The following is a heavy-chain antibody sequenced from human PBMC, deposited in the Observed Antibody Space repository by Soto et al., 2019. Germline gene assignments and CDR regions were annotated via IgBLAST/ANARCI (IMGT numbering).Heavy chain of an antibody. V-gene: IGHV3-23*01. J-gene: IGHJ6*02. CDR2: ISGSGGST. D-gene: IGHD3-10*01. Sequence: GGSLRLSCAASGFTFSSYAMSWVRQAPGKGLEWVSGISGSGGSTYYADSVKGRFTISRDNSKNTLYLQMNSLRAEDTAVYYCEITIRGVFDGMDVWGQGTTVTVSS. CDR1: GFTFSSYA. CDR3: EITIRGVFDGMDV.